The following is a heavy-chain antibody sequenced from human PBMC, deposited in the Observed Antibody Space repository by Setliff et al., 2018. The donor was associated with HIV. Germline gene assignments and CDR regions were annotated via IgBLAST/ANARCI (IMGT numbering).Heavy chain of an antibody. CDR1: GYSFITYW. CDR3: ARFYGSYDVGGFDI. D-gene: IGHD3-16*01. Sequence: GESLTISRKGSGYSFITYWIGWVRQRPGKGLEWMGIMNPDGSNTRYSPSFQGQVTISVDESISTAYLQWSSLKASDTAFYYCARFYGSYDVGGFDIWGQGTKVTVSS. V-gene: IGHV5-51*01. J-gene: IGHJ3*02. CDR2: MNPDGSNT.